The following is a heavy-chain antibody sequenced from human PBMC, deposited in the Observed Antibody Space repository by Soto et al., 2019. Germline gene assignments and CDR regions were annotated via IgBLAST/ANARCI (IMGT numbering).Heavy chain of an antibody. D-gene: IGHD2-2*01. CDR1: GGSISSYY. J-gene: IGHJ6*03. CDR2: INHSGST. Sequence: SETLSLTCTVSGGSISSYYWSWIRQPPGKGLEWIGEINHSGSTNYNPSLKSRVTISVDTSKNQFSLKLSSVTAADTAVYYCARMVEDIVVVPAAILRNYYYYMDVWGKGTTVTVSS. CDR3: ARMVEDIVVVPAAILRNYYYYMDV. V-gene: IGHV4-34*01.